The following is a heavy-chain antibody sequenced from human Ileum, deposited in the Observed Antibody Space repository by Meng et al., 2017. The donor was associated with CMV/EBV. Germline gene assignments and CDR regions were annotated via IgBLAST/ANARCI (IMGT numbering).Heavy chain of an antibody. J-gene: IGHJ4*02. CDR3: ARGRFPDY. CDR2: IYHSGST. Sequence: SETLSLTCTVSGYSISSGYYWGWIRQPPGKGLEWIGSIYHSGSTYYNPPLKSRVTISVDTSKNQFSLKLSSVTAADTAVYYCARGRFPDYWGQGTLVTVSS. V-gene: IGHV4-38-2*02. CDR1: GYSISSGYY.